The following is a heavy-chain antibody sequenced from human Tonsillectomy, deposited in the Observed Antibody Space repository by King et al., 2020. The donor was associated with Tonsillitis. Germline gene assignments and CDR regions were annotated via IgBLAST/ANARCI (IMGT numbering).Heavy chain of an antibody. D-gene: IGHD3-22*01. J-gene: IGHJ3*02. CDR3: ATYYYGSSGYYYSALGAFDI. CDR1: GYTFTSYG. CDR2: ISAYNGNT. V-gene: IGHV1-18*04. Sequence: QLVQSGAEVKKPGASVKVSCKASGYTFTSYGISWVRQAPGQGLEWMGWISAYNGNTNYAQKLQGRVTMTTDTSTSTAYMELRSLRSDDTAVYYCATYYYGSSGYYYSALGAFDIWGQGTMVTVSS.